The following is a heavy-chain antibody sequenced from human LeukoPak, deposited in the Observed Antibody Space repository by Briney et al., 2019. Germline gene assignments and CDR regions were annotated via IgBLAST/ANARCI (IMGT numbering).Heavy chain of an antibody. CDR1: GDSSSSYY. CDR3: AKDRVGVPAAIHYYGMDV. V-gene: IGHV4-4*07. J-gene: IGHJ6*02. D-gene: IGHD2-2*01. Sequence: SETLSLICSVSGDSSSSYYWSWLRQAAGKGLEWIGRMHGSGYSTYNPSLESRVSMSVDTSKNQLFLNLSSVTAADTAVYFCAKDRVGVPAAIHYYGMDVWGQGTKVTVSS. CDR2: MHGSGYS.